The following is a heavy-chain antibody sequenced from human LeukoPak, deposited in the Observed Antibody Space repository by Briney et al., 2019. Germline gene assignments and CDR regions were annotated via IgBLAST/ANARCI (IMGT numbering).Heavy chain of an antibody. D-gene: IGHD3-10*01. CDR1: GGSISSSDYY. J-gene: IGHJ4*02. CDR3: ARQIWFGELFDY. CDR2: IYYSGST. V-gene: IGHV4-39*07. Sequence: PETLSLTCAVSGGSISSSDYYWGSIRQPPGKGLEWIGTIYYSGSTYYNPSIRSRVTISVDTSKNEFSLKLSSVTAADTAVYYCARQIWFGELFDYWGQGTLVTVSS.